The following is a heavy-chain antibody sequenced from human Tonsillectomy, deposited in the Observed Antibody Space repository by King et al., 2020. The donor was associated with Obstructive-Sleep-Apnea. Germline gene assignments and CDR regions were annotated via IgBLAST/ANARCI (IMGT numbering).Heavy chain of an antibody. CDR1: GGSISNYY. D-gene: IGHD3-3*01. Sequence: QLQESGPGLVKPSETLSLTCTVSGGSISNYYWSWIRQPPGKGLEWIGYIYYIGSTKDNPSLKIRVTISVDTSKNQLSLKLSSVTAADTAVYYCARSGPRFDHWGQGTLVTVSS. CDR3: ARSGPRFDH. CDR2: IYYIGST. V-gene: IGHV4-59*08. J-gene: IGHJ4*02.